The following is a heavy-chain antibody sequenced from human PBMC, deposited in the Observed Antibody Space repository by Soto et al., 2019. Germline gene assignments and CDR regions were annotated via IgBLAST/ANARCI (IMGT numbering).Heavy chain of an antibody. J-gene: IGHJ4*02. CDR3: AKGSIEYSAAVDN. D-gene: IGHD5-12*01. CDR1: GFSFSSYA. V-gene: IGHV3-23*01. CDR2: ISARGGSS. Sequence: VQLLESGGGLVQPGGSLRLSCAASGFSFSSYAMVWVRQAPGKGLEWVGVISARGGSSYFSDSVKGRVTLSRDNSKNVLSLEMNSLRAEDTAIYFCAKGSIEYSAAVDNWGQGTLVVVSS.